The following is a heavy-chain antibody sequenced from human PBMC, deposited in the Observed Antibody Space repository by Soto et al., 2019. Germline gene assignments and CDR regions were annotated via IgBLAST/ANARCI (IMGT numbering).Heavy chain of an antibody. CDR3: AKGTLEYSSSSDY. V-gene: IGHV3-23*01. CDR2: ISGSGGST. J-gene: IGHJ4*02. D-gene: IGHD6-6*01. Sequence: AGGSLRLSCAASGFTFSSYAMSWVRQAPGKGLEWVSAISGSGGSTYYADSVKGRFTISRDNSKNTLYLQMNSLRAEDTAVYYCAKGTLEYSSSSDYWGQGTLVTVSS. CDR1: GFTFSSYA.